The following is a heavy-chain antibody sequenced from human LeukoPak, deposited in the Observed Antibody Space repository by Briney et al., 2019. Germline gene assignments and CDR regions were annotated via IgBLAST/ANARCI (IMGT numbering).Heavy chain of an antibody. CDR3: AKDRRSPRTDVVVPAAIHY. J-gene: IGHJ4*02. V-gene: IGHV3-74*01. CDR2: INTDGSST. CDR1: GFTFSGYR. D-gene: IGHD2-2*02. Sequence: GRSLRLSCAASGFTFSGYRMHWVRQAPGKGLVWVSHINTDGSSTTCVDSVKGRFTISRDNAKNTLYLQMNSLRAEDTAVYYCAKDRRSPRTDVVVPAAIHYWGQGTLVTVSS.